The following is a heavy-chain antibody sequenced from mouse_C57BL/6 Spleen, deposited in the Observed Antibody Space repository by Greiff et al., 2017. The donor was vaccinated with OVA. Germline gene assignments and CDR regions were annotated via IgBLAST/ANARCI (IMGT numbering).Heavy chain of an antibody. CDR3: AREPYYCGSSYWYFDV. D-gene: IGHD1-1*01. V-gene: IGHV3-6*01. CDR2: ISYDGSN. J-gene: IGHJ1*03. CDR1: GYSITSGYY. Sequence: EVQLQESGPGLVKPSQSLSLTCSVTGYSITSGYYWNWIRQFPGNKLEWMGYISYDGSNNYNPSLKNRISITRDTSKNQFFLKLNSVTTEDTATYYCAREPYYCGSSYWYFDVWGTGTTVTVSS.